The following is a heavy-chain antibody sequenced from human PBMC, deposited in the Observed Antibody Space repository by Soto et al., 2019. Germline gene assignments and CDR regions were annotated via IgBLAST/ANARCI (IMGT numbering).Heavy chain of an antibody. CDR3: ARDRGSLTTGDGTFDI. V-gene: IGHV4-59*01. D-gene: IGHD4-17*01. Sequence: SETLSLTCSISGGSFSTYYWSWIRQPPGKGLEWLGYVYYSGTTNYNPSLKSRVTISVDTSKNEFSLKLTSVTAADTAVYYCARDRGSLTTGDGTFDIWGPGTMVTVSS. CDR1: GGSFSTYY. CDR2: VYYSGTT. J-gene: IGHJ3*02.